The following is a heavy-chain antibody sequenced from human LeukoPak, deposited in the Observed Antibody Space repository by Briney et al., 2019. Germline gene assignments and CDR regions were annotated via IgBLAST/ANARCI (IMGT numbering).Heavy chain of an antibody. V-gene: IGHV3-11*05. CDR3: ARVLGVYGSGSYYIDH. CDR2: ISSSSTYI. J-gene: IGHJ4*02. Sequence: GGSLRLSCAASGFTFSDYYMSWIRQAPGKGLEWVSFISSSSTYINDADSVKGRFTISRDNAKNSLYLQMNSLRAEDTAVYYCARVLGVYGSGSYYIDHWGQGTLVTVSS. D-gene: IGHD3-10*01. CDR1: GFTFSDYY.